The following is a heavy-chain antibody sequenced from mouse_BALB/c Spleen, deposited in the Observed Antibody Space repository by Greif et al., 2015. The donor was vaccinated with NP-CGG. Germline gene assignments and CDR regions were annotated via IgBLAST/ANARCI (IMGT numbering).Heavy chain of an antibody. CDR1: GFTFSSYA. CDR3: ARGGGRRNYFDY. Sequence: EVKLVESGGGLVKPGGSLKLSCAASGFTFSSYAMSWVRQTPEKRLEWVASISSGGSTYYPDSVKGRFTISRDNARNILYLQMSSPRSEDTAMYYCARGGGRRNYFDYWGQGTTLTVSS. V-gene: IGHV5-6-5*01. CDR2: ISSGGST. J-gene: IGHJ2*01.